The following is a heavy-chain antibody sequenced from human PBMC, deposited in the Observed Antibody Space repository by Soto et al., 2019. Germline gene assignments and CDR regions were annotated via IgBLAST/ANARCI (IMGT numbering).Heavy chain of an antibody. Sequence: GGSLRLSCAASGFTFSSFAMSWVRQTPGKGLVWVSAISGSGDTTYYADSVKGRFTISRDNSKNTLSLQMNSLSVDDTAVYYCAKDHFGSGTYYSLIDSWDQGTLVTVSS. V-gene: IGHV3-23*01. D-gene: IGHD3-10*01. J-gene: IGHJ4*02. CDR3: AKDHFGSGTYYSLIDS. CDR1: GFTFSSFA. CDR2: ISGSGDTT.